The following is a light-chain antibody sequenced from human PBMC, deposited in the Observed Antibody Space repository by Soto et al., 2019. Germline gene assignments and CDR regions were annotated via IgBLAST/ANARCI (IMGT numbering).Light chain of an antibody. V-gene: IGLV2-11*01. J-gene: IGLJ2*01. CDR1: SNDVGGYDF. CDR2: DVN. Sequence: QSVLTQPRSVSGSPGQSVTISCTGTSNDVGGYDFVSWHQQHPGKAPKVVIYDVNRRPSGVPARFSGSRSGNTASLTISGLQAEDEADYYCCSYAGAYTVIFGGGTKLTVL. CDR3: CSYAGAYTVI.